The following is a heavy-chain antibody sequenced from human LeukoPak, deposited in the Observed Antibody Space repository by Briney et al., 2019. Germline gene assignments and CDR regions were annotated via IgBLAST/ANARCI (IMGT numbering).Heavy chain of an antibody. Sequence: PGGSLRLSCSASGFIFSDYVMNWVRQAPGKGLEWVANIKQDGSEKYYVDSVKGRFTISRDNAKNSLYLQMNSLRAEDTAVYYCARVPLYSSSYFRGHYYYGMDVWGQGTTVTVSS. D-gene: IGHD6-6*01. V-gene: IGHV3-7*01. CDR2: IKQDGSEK. J-gene: IGHJ6*02. CDR3: ARVPLYSSSYFRGHYYYGMDV. CDR1: GFIFSDYV.